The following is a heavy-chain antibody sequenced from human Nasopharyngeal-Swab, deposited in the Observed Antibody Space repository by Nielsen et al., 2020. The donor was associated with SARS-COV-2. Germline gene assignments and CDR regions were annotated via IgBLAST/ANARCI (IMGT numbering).Heavy chain of an antibody. CDR2: ISGSGAST. D-gene: IGHD6-19*01. V-gene: IGHV3-23*01. CDR3: ARRPRIVVTATGYYFDY. Sequence: GESLKISCAASGFTFSSHAMTWVRQAPGKGLEWVSTISGSGASTDYADSVRGRFTISRDNSKNTLYLQMSSLRAEDMAVYYCARRPRIVVTATGYYFDYWGQGALVTVSS. J-gene: IGHJ4*02. CDR1: GFTFSSHA.